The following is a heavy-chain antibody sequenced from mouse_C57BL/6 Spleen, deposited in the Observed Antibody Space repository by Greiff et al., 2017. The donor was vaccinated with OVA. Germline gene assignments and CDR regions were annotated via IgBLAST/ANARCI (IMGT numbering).Heavy chain of an antibody. CDR3: ARRDYYGSSYEDYYAMDY. J-gene: IGHJ4*01. CDR2: IYPRDGST. CDR1: GYTFTDHT. Sequence: QVQLQQSDAELVKPGASVKISCKVSGYTFTDHTIHWMKQRPEQGLEWIGYIYPRDGSTKYNEKFKGKATLTADKSSSTAYMQLNSLTSEDSAVYFCARRDYYGSSYEDYYAMDYWGQGTSVTVSS. V-gene: IGHV1-78*01. D-gene: IGHD1-1*01.